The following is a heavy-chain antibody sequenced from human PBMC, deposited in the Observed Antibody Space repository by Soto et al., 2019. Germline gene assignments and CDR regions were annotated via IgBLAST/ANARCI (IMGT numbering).Heavy chain of an antibody. CDR3: SGESDSTGYYSTDYWYFDL. CDR1: CGSITNYY. V-gene: IGHV4-4*07. D-gene: IGHD3-22*01. CDR2: IYSSGST. J-gene: IGHJ2*01. Sequence: SETLSLPCPVSCGSITNYYWSWIRQPAGKGLEWIGRIYSSGSTHYHPSLRTRVTMSVDTSKNHFSLKLTSVTAADTAVYYCSGESDSTGYYSTDYWYFDLWGRGTLVTVSS.